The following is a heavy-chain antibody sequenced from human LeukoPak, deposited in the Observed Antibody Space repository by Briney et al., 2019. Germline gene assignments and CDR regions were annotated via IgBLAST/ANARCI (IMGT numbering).Heavy chain of an antibody. D-gene: IGHD6-13*01. CDR1: GYSFSSYW. V-gene: IGHV5-51*01. J-gene: IGHJ6*02. CDR2: IYPDDSDF. Sequence: GESLKISCKGSGYSFSSYWIGWVRQMPGKGLEWMAVIYPDDSDFRYSPSFQGQVTISADKSISTAYLQWSSLKASDTAMYYCARRVSDSSSGMDVWGQGTTVTVSS. CDR3: ARRVSDSSSGMDV.